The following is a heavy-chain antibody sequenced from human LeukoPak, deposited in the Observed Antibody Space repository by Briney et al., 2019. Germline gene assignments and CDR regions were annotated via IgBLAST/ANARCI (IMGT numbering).Heavy chain of an antibody. J-gene: IGHJ4*02. V-gene: IGHV3-7*04. CDR3: AGRGDGNLYYFDH. CDR1: GFTFSSYW. Sequence: PGGSLTLSCVASGFTFSSYWMSWVGQAPGKGLEWVANIKRDGGEKYYVDSVKGRFTISRDNAKNSLYLQMNSLRPEDTAVYYCAGRGDGNLYYFDHWGQGTLVTASS. D-gene: IGHD5-24*01. CDR2: IKRDGGEK.